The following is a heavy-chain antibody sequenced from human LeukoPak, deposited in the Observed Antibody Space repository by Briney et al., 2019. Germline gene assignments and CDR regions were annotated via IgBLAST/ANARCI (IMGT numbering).Heavy chain of an antibody. Sequence: PGGSLRLSCAVSGFTLSSNWMHWVRQAPGKGLEWVSRMTQDGSGTSYADSVKGRFTISRHNAKNTVYLQMNSLRAEDSAMYYCATVFDYWGQGTLVTVSS. CDR3: ATVFDY. CDR1: GFTLSSNW. CDR2: MTQDGSGT. J-gene: IGHJ4*02. V-gene: IGHV3-74*01.